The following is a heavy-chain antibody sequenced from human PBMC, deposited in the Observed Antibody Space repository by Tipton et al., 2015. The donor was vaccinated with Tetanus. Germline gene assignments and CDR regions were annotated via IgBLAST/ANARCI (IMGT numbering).Heavy chain of an antibody. CDR2: TYYRSKWYN. Sequence: GLVKPSQTLSLTCAISGDSVSSNTDAWNWIRQSPSRGLEWLGRTYYRSKWYNDYALSVKSRITINPDTSKNQFYLQLQSVTPEDTAMYDCVRDSGLGLDAFDVWGRGTMVSGSS. V-gene: IGHV6-1*01. J-gene: IGHJ3*01. CDR1: GDSVSSNTDA. CDR3: VRDSGLGLDAFDV. D-gene: IGHD3-16*01.